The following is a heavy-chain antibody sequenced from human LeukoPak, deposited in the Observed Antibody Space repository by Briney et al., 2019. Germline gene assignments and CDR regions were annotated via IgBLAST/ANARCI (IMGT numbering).Heavy chain of an antibody. J-gene: IGHJ4*02. CDR1: GFTVSSNY. CDR3: AKDGSSSWFDY. Sequence: GGSLRLSCAASGFTVSSNYMSWVRQAPGKGLEWVSAISGSGGSTHYADSVKGRFTISRDNSKNTLYLQMNSLRAEDTAVYYCAKDGSSSWFDYWGQGTLVTVSS. D-gene: IGHD6-13*01. CDR2: ISGSGGST. V-gene: IGHV3-23*01.